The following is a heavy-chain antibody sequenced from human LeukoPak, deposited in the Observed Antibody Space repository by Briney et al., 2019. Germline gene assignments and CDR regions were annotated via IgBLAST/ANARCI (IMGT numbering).Heavy chain of an antibody. CDR3: ASGAYYPFDF. V-gene: IGHV1-18*01. CDR2: TSAYNGNS. D-gene: IGHD1-26*01. J-gene: IGHJ4*02. Sequence: GASVKVSCNGSGYPFSSYGITWGRQAPGQGLEWVGWTSAYNGNSKYGQNVQGRVTMTTETSTSTAYMELRNLRSDDTAVYFCASGAYYPFDFWGQGTLVTVSS. CDR1: GYPFSSYG.